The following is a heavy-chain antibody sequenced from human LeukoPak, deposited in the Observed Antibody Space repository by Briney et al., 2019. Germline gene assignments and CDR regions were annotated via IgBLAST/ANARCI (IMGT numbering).Heavy chain of an antibody. Sequence: GGSLRLSCEASGFVLSSYGMHWVRQTPGKGLEWVSATYTGGNSYYADSVKGRFIISRDISKNTLYLQMNSLRAEDSALYYCARGGRGSAAVVAPRSFDIWGQGTMVTVSS. CDR2: TYTGGNS. D-gene: IGHD3-22*01. CDR1: GFVLSSYG. CDR3: ARGGRGSAAVVAPRSFDI. V-gene: IGHV3-53*01. J-gene: IGHJ3*02.